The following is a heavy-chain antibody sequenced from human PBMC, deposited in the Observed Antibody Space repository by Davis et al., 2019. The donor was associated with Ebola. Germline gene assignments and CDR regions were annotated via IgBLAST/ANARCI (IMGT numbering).Heavy chain of an antibody. CDR1: GDSVSTGG. V-gene: IGHV6-1*01. J-gene: IGHJ6*02. CDR3: VRGWGRSGLDV. CDR2: TYYSSKWYN. Sequence: HSQTLSLTCAISGDSVSTGGWNWIRQSPSRGLEWLGRTYYSSKWYNDYAVSVKSRITINPDTSKNQFSLQLNSVTPEDTAVYYCVRGWGRSGLDVWGQGTTVTVSS. D-gene: IGHD3-16*01.